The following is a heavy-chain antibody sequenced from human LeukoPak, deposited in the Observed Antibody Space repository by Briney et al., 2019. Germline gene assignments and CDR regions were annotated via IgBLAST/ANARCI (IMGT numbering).Heavy chain of an antibody. Sequence: ASVKVSCKASGYTFTSYYMHWVRQAPGQGLEWMGIINPSGGSTSYAQKFQGRVTMTRDTSTSTVYMELSSLRSEDTAVYYCARDRGLTGAPGCWLDPWGQGTLVTVSS. D-gene: IGHD3-9*01. V-gene: IGHV1-46*01. CDR1: GYTFTSYY. CDR2: INPSGGST. CDR3: ARDRGLTGAPGCWLDP. J-gene: IGHJ5*02.